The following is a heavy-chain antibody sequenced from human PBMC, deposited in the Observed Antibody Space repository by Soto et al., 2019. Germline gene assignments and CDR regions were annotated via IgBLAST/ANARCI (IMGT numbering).Heavy chain of an antibody. V-gene: IGHV3-53*01. CDR3: AGSTNYYLYYFDY. CDR1: GFSVGGNY. CDR2: IHSAGDT. D-gene: IGHD3-10*01. J-gene: IGHJ4*02. Sequence: GGSLRLSCAASGFSVGGNYMSWVRQSPGKGPEWISVIHSAGDTNYADSVKGRFTISRDKSKNTLYLQMSSLRAEDTAVYYCAGSTNYYLYYFDYWGQGTRVTVSS.